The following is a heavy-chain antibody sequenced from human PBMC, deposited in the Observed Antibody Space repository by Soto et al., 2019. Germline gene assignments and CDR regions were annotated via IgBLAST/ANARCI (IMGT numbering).Heavy chain of an antibody. J-gene: IGHJ4*02. CDR3: ARGGAGGLIATAVPRGY. CDR2: INHSGST. CDR1: GGSFSGYY. V-gene: IGHV4-34*01. Sequence: QVQLQQWGAGLLKPSETLALTCAVYGGSFSGYYWNWIRQPPGKGLEWIGEINHSGSTNYNPSLKRRVTISVDTSKNQFSLKLSSVTAADTAVYYCARGGAGGLIATAVPRGYWGQGTLVTVSS. D-gene: IGHD6-13*01.